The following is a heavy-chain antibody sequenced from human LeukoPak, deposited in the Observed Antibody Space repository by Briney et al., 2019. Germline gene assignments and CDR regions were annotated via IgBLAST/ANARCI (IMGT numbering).Heavy chain of an antibody. CDR3: ARGVEPLAANTLAY. V-gene: IGHV3-53*01. CDR1: GFTVTTND. J-gene: IGHJ4*02. D-gene: IGHD1-14*01. Sequence: PGGSLRLSCAASGFTVTTNDMTWVRQAPGKGLEWVSVLYSDGNTKYADSVQGRFTISRDNSKNTLYLEMNSLSPDDTAVYYCARGVEPLAANTLAYWGQGTLVTVSS. CDR2: LYSDGNT.